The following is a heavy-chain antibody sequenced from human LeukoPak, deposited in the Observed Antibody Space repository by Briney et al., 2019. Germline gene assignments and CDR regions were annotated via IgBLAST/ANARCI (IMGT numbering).Heavy chain of an antibody. Sequence: SQTLSLTCTVSGGSISSGTYYWGWIRQPAGKGLEWIGRIYSSGSTNYNPSLKSRVTMSVDTSKNQFSLNLTSVTAADTAVYYCARDLLHRGYAFDIWGQGTMVTVSS. CDR2: IYSSGST. D-gene: IGHD5-12*01. CDR3: ARDLLHRGYAFDI. J-gene: IGHJ3*02. V-gene: IGHV4-61*02. CDR1: GGSISSGTYY.